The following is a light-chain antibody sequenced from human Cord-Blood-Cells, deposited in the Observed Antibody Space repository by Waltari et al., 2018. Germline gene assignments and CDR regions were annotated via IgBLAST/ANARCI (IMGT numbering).Light chain of an antibody. V-gene: IGKV1-33*01. CDR3: QQYDNLPYT. CDR1: KDISNY. CDR2: DAC. Sequence: DIQMHQSPSSLSASVGDRVTITCQASKDISNYLNWYQQKPGKAPKLLIYDACNLETGVPSRFSGSGSGTDFTFTISSLQPEDIATYYCQQYDNLPYTFGQGTKLEIK. J-gene: IGKJ2*01.